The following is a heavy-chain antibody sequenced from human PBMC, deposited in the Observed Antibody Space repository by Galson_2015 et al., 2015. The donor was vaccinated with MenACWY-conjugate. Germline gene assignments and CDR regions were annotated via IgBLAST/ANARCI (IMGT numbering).Heavy chain of an antibody. D-gene: IGHD3-22*01. CDR1: GFTVSSNY. J-gene: IGHJ6*02. CDR3: ARDRSGRYDSSGYYGMDV. Sequence: SLRLSCAASGFTVSSNYMSWVRQAPGKGLEWVSVIYSGGSTYYADSVKGRFTISRHNSKNTLYLQMNSLRAEDTAVYYCARDRSGRYDSSGYYGMDVWGQGTTVTVSS. V-gene: IGHV3-53*04. CDR2: IYSGGST.